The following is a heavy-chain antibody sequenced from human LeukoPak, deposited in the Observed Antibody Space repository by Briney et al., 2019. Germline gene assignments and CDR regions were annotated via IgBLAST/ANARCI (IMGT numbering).Heavy chain of an antibody. D-gene: IGHD2-2*01. CDR3: ARDSEFCSSTCYFDY. V-gene: IGHV3-48*04. CDR2: ISGSSSTI. J-gene: IGHJ4*02. Sequence: GGSLRLSCAASGFTFSSYSMNWVRQAPGKGLEWDSYISGSSSTIYYADSVKGRFTISRDNAKNSLYLQMNSLRAEDTAVYYCARDSEFCSSTCYFDYWGQGTLVTVSS. CDR1: GFTFSSYS.